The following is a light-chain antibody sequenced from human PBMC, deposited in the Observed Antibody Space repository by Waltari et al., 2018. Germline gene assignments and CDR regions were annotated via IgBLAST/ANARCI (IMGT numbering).Light chain of an antibody. J-gene: IGLJ2*01. Sequence: QSALTQPPSASGSPRQSVTISCTETISDVGAYKYVSWYQQHPGNAPKLLIYEVSKRASGVPDRFSGSKSGNTASLTVSGLQAEDEADYYCASRGASKVFGGGTKLTVL. CDR1: ISDVGAYKY. V-gene: IGLV2-8*01. CDR3: ASRGASKV. CDR2: EVS.